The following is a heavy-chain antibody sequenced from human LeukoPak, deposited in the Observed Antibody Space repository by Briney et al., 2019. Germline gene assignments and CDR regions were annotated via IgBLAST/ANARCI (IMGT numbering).Heavy chain of an antibody. CDR3: ARTRTYYYGSGSYFDY. D-gene: IGHD3-10*01. CDR2: INHSGST. Sequence: PSXTLSLTCAVYGGSFSGYYWSWVRQPPGKGLEWIGEINHSGSTNYNQSLKRRVTISVEKSKKQFSLKLSSVTAADTAVYYCARTRTYYYGSGSYFDYWGQGTLVTVSS. J-gene: IGHJ4*02. CDR1: GGSFSGYY. V-gene: IGHV4-34*01.